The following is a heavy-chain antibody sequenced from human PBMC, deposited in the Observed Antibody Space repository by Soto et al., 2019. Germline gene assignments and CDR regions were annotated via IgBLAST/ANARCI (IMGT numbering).Heavy chain of an antibody. CDR1: GFNFRPYD. CDR2: ISSGSSAI. J-gene: IGHJ6*02. V-gene: IGHV3-48*02. CDR3: ARDPGGMDV. Sequence: GGSLRLSCAASGFNFRPYDMNWVRQAPGKGLEWLSHISSGSSAIYYAYSVKGRFTISRDDAKSSLYLLMNSLRDEDTGVYYCARDPGGMDVWGQGTTVTVS. D-gene: IGHD3-10*01.